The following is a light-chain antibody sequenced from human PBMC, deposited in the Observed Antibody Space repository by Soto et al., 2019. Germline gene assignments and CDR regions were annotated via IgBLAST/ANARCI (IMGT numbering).Light chain of an antibody. V-gene: IGKV3-20*01. CDR1: QSVSTIY. CDR2: GAS. J-gene: IGKJ1*01. Sequence: EIVLTQSPGTLSLSPGERATLSCRASQSVSTIYLAWYQRKPGQAPRLLIYGASSRATDIPDRFSGSGSGTDFTLTITRLEPEDFAVYYCPQYGSSPPTFGQGTKVEIK. CDR3: PQYGSSPPT.